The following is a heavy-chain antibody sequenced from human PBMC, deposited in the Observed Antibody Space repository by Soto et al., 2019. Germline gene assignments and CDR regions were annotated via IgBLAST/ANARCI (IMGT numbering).Heavy chain of an antibody. V-gene: IGHV4-30-2*01. Sequence: LSLTCAVSGGSISSGGYSWSWIRQPPGEGLEWIGYISHSGSTYYSPSLKSRVTISEDRSKNQFSLRLSSVTAADTAVYYCARVGLTPPYCYFDLWGRGTLVTVPS. CDR3: ARVGLTPPYCYFDL. CDR1: GGSISSGGYS. D-gene: IGHD1-26*01. J-gene: IGHJ2*01. CDR2: ISHSGST.